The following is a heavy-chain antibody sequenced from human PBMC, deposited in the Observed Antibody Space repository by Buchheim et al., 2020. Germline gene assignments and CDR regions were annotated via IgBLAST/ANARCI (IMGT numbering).Heavy chain of an antibody. CDR3: AKDRGAELLWFGELLRDWYFDL. CDR2: ISGSGGST. V-gene: IGHV3-23*01. CDR1: GFTFSSYA. Sequence: EVQLLESGGGLVQPGGSLRLSCAASGFTFSSYAMSWVRQAPGKGLEWVSAISGSGGSTYYADSVKGRFTISRDNSKNTLYLQMNSLRAEDTTVYYCAKDRGAELLWFGELLRDWYFDLWGRSTL. J-gene: IGHJ2*01. D-gene: IGHD3-10*01.